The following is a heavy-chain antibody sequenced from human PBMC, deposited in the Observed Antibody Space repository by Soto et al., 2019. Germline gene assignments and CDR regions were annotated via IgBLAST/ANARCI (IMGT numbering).Heavy chain of an antibody. CDR1: GGSISSYY. V-gene: IGHV4-59*01. Sequence: PSETLSLTCTVSGGSISSYYWSWILQPPGKGLECIGYIYYSESTNYNPTLKSRVTISVDTSKNQFSLNLSSVTAADTAVYYCARDQVPAALLGGCDPWGQGTLVTVSS. CDR2: IYYSEST. CDR3: ARDQVPAALLGGCDP. D-gene: IGHD2-2*01. J-gene: IGHJ5*02.